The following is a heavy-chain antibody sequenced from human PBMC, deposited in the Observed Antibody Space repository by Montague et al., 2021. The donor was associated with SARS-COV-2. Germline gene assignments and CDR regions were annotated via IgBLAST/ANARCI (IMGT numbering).Heavy chain of an antibody. D-gene: IGHD3-3*01. J-gene: IGHJ5*02. CDR3: ARGADYDFWSGFLRYKWFDP. Sequence: SETLSLTCAVYGGSLSGYYWAWIRQPPAKGLEWIGEINHSGSTNYNPSLKSRLTISVDTSKKQFSLKLNSMTAADTAVYYCARGADYDFWSGFLRYKWFDPWGLGTPVTVSS. V-gene: IGHV4-34*01. CDR1: GGSLSGYY. CDR2: INHSGST.